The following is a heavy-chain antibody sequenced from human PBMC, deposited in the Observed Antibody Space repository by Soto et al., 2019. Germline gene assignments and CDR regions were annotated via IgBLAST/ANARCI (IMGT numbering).Heavy chain of an antibody. Sequence: QITLKESGPTLVKPTQTLTLTCTFSGFSLSTSEVGVGWIRQPPGKALEWLALIYWDDDKRYSPSLRSRLTLTKDTSKNRVVLTMTNVDPVDTATYYCAHRFDWYYFDYWGQGTLVTVSS. V-gene: IGHV2-5*02. CDR2: IYWDDDK. J-gene: IGHJ4*02. CDR1: GFSLSTSEVG. D-gene: IGHD3-9*01. CDR3: AHRFDWYYFDY.